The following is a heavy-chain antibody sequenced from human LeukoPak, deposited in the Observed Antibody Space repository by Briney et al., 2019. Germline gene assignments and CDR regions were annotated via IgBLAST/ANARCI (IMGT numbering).Heavy chain of an antibody. D-gene: IGHD3-10*01. CDR3: ARDSARYGYGMDV. Sequence: SETLSLTCTVSGGSISSGGYYWSWIRQHPGKGLEWIGYIYYSGSTYYNPSLKSRVTISVDTSKNQFSLKLSSVTAADTAVYYCARDSARYGYGMDVWGQGTTVTVSS. J-gene: IGHJ6*02. CDR2: IYYSGST. CDR1: GGSISSGGYY. V-gene: IGHV4-31*03.